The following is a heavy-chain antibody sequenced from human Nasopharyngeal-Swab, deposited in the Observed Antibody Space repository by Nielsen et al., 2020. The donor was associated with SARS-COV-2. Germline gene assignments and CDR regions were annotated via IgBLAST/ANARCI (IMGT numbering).Heavy chain of an antibody. CDR2: ISSSGSTI. J-gene: IGHJ3*02. V-gene: IGHV3-11*01. D-gene: IGHD2-2*01. CDR3: ARGRGYCSSTSCPPVAFDI. Sequence: SLKISCAGPGFTFRDYYMQWIRQAPGPGLEWVSYISSSGSTIYYADSVKGRFTISRDNAKNSLYLQMTSLRAEDTAVYHCARGRGYCSSTSCPPVAFDIWGQGTKVTVSP. CDR1: GFTFRDYY.